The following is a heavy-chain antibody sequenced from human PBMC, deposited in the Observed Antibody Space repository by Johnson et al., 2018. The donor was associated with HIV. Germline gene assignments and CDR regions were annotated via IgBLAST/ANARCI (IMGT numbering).Heavy chain of an antibody. CDR2: IYSGGST. V-gene: IGHV3-66*03. J-gene: IGHJ3*02. Sequence: EKLVASGGGLIQPGGSLRLSCAASGFTVSSNYMSWVRQAPGKGLEWVSVIYSGGSTYYADSVQGRFTISRDNSKNTLYLQMNSLRAEDTAVYYCASRYTVDAFDIWGQGTMVTVSS. CDR3: ASRYTVDAFDI. CDR1: GFTVSSNY. D-gene: IGHD1-1*01.